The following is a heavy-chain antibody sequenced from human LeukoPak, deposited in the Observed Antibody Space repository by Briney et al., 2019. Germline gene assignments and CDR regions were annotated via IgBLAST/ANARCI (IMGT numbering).Heavy chain of an antibody. Sequence: GGSLRLSCAASGFTFSSYGMHWVRQAPGKGLEWAAVISFDGRNKYFADSVKGRFTISRDNSKNTLYLQMNSLRAEDTAVYYCAKEKYRGYSYGSGDYWGQGTLVTVSS. CDR1: GFTFSSYG. V-gene: IGHV3-30*18. CDR2: ISFDGRNK. CDR3: AKEKYRGYSYGSGDY. D-gene: IGHD5-18*01. J-gene: IGHJ4*02.